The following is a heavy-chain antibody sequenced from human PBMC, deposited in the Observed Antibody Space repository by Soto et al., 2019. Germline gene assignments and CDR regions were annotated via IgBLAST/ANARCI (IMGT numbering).Heavy chain of an antibody. Sequence: SETLSLTCTVSGGSISSGGYYWSWIRQHPGKGLEWIGYIYYSGSTYYNPSLKSRVTISVDTSKNQFSLKLSSVTAADTAVYYCARGFSDTAMDTLDYWGQGTLVTVSS. J-gene: IGHJ4*02. V-gene: IGHV4-31*03. D-gene: IGHD5-18*01. CDR2: IYYSGST. CDR3: ARGFSDTAMDTLDY. CDR1: GGSISSGGYY.